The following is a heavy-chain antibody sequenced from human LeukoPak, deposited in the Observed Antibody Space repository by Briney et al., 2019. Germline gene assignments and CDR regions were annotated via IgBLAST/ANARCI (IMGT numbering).Heavy chain of an antibody. D-gene: IGHD3-22*01. CDR2: IYYSGST. CDR1: GGSISSYY. V-gene: IGHV4-59*01. J-gene: IGHJ4*02. CDR3: ARCYYYDSSGYYFAHIFDY. Sequence: SETLSLTCTVSGGSISSYYWSWIRQPPGKGLEWIGYIYYSGSTNYNPSLKSRVTISVDTSKNQFSLKLSSVTAADTAVYYCARCYYYDSSGYYFAHIFDYWGQGTLVTVSS.